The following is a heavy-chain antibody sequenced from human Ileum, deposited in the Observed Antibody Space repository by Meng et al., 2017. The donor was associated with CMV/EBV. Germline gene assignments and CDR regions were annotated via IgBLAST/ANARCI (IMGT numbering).Heavy chain of an antibody. CDR2: INPSGGST. Sequence: ASVKVSCKASGYTFTSYYMHWVRQAPGQGLEWMGIINPSGGSTSYAQKFQGRVTMTRDTSTSTVYMVLSSLRSEDTAVYYCAKALGSTSRKNAFDIWGQGTMVTVSS. CDR3: AKALGSTSRKNAFDI. CDR1: GYTFTSYY. J-gene: IGHJ3*02. V-gene: IGHV1-46*01. D-gene: IGHD2-2*01.